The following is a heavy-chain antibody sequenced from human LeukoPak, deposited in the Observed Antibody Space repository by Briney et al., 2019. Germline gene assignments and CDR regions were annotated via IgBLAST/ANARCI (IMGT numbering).Heavy chain of an antibody. CDR1: GFTFSSYA. J-gene: IGHJ6*02. Sequence: GGSLRLSCAVSGFTFSSYAMSWVRQAPGKGLEWVAAISGSGGSTYYADSVKGRFTISRDNSKNTLYLQMNSLRAEDTAVYYCAKGSAVAGTLAYYYYGIDVWGQGTTVTVSS. V-gene: IGHV3-23*01. CDR2: ISGSGGST. CDR3: AKGSAVAGTLAYYYYGIDV. D-gene: IGHD6-19*01.